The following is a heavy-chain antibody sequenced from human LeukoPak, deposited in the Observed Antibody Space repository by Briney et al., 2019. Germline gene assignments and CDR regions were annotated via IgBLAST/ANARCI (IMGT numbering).Heavy chain of an antibody. CDR1: GFTFSSYW. Sequence: SGGSLRLSCAASGFTFSSYWMNWVRQAPGKGLEWVANIKKDGSERYYVDSVKGRFTISRDNTKKSLYLQMNTLRAEDTAVYYCARVLAGPPQEAFDIWGQGTMVTVPS. V-gene: IGHV3-7*01. CDR2: IKKDGSER. J-gene: IGHJ3*02. CDR3: ARVLAGPPQEAFDI.